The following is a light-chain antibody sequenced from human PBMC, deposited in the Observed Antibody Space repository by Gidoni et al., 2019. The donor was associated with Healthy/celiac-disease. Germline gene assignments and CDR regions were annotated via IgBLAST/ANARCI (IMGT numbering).Light chain of an antibody. V-gene: IGKV1-39*01. Sequence: DIQMTQSPSSLSASVGDRVTITCRASQSISSYLNWYQQKPGKAPKLLIYAASSLQSGVTSRFSGSGSGTDFTLTISSLQPEDFATYYCQQSYRTQFTFGPGTKVDIK. J-gene: IGKJ3*01. CDR1: QSISSY. CDR2: AAS. CDR3: QQSYRTQFT.